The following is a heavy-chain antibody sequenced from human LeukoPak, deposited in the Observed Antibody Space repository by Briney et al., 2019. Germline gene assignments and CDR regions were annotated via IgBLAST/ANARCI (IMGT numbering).Heavy chain of an antibody. D-gene: IGHD6-19*01. J-gene: IGHJ4*02. V-gene: IGHV3-15*01. CDR1: GFSFYDAW. Sequence: GGSLRLSCATSGFSFYDAWLSWVRQAPGKGLEWVGRIKGKSAGGATDYAAPVKGRFTISRDDSQRTLYLQMNSLRAEDTAVYYCAKVEPEGYSSGWYPRPFDYWGQGTLVTVSS. CDR3: AKVEPEGYSSGWYPRPFDY. CDR2: IKGKSAGGAT.